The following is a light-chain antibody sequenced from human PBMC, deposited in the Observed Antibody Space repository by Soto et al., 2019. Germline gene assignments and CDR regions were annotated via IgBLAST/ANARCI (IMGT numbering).Light chain of an antibody. CDR2: DAS. CDR3: QQYDDWPLT. CDR1: QSLTTN. V-gene: IGKV3-15*01. J-gene: IGKJ5*01. Sequence: EVVMTQSPGTLSVSPGERAILSCRASQSLTTNLAWYQQKPGQAPRLLIHDASTRATGIPARFSGSGSGTEFTLTISSLQSEDFAVYYCQQYDDWPLTFGQGTRLET.